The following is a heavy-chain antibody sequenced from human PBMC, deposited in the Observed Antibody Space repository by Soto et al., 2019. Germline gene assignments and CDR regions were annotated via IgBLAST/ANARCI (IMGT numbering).Heavy chain of an antibody. V-gene: IGHV5-10-1*01. J-gene: IGHJ5*01. CDR1: GYNFTAFW. CDR3: ARVHKNWFDS. CDR2: IDPSDSYT. Sequence: GESLKISCKASGYNFTAFWIHWVRQMPGKGLEWLGKIDPSDSYTNYSPSFEGHVTISTDNSIATAYLQWSSLRASDTALYFCARVHKNWFDSWAQGTMVTVSS.